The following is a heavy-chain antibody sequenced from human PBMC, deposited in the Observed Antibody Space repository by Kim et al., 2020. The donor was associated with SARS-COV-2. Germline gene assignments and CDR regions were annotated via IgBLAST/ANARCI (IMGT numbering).Heavy chain of an antibody. D-gene: IGHD1-26*01. V-gene: IGHV4-59*13. CDR1: GGSISSYY. CDR2: IYYSGST. Sequence: SETLSLTCTVSGGSISSYYWSWIRQPPGKGLEWIGYIYYSGSTNYNPSLKSRVTISVDTSKNQFSLKLSSVTAADTAVYYCARGGSKWEPFDYWGQGTLVTVSS. J-gene: IGHJ4*02. CDR3: ARGGSKWEPFDY.